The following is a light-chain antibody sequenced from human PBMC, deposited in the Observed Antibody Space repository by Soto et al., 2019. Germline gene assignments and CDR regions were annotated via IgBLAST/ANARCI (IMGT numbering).Light chain of an antibody. V-gene: IGKV3-20*01. CDR2: GAS. CDR1: QSVSSSY. J-gene: IGKJ1*01. CDR3: QQYGSATGT. Sequence: EIVLTQSPGTLSLSPGERATLSCRASQSVSSSYLAWYQQKPGQAPRLLIYGASSRATGIPDRFSGSGSGTVVTLTISRLEPEDFVVYCCQQYGSATGTFGQGTKVEIK.